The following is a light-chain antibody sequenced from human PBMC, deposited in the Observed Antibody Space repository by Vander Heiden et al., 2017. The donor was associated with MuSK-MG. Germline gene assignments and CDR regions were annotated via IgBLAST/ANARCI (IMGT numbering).Light chain of an antibody. V-gene: IGLV3-25*03. CDR2: KDT. CDR1: APAKKY. Sequence: SSELTQPPAVSVSPGPAARITCSGGAPAKKYVSWYQQKPGQAPVLVIYKDTERPSGIPERFSASSSGTTVTLTIRGVQAEDEADYYWQSGDNSVVFGGGTKLTVL. J-gene: IGLJ3*02. CDR3: QSGDNSVV.